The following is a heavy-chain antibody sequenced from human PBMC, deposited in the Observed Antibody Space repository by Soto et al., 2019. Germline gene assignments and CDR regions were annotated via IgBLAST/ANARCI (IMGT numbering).Heavy chain of an antibody. J-gene: IGHJ6*02. CDR2: ILHDGSAE. Sequence: GGSLRLSCAASGFTFTSYVMHWVRQAPGKGLEWMALILHDGSAEYYADSVKGRFTISRDNSKNTLYLQMNSLRAEDTAVYYCARSRDGYSFYFYYGMDGWGQGTTVTVSS. CDR3: ARSRDGYSFYFYYGMDG. V-gene: IGHV3-30*03. CDR1: GFTFTSYV. D-gene: IGHD4-4*01.